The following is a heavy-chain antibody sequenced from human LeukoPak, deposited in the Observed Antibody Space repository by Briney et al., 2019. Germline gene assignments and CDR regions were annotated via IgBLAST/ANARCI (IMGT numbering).Heavy chain of an antibody. CDR2: ISAYNGNT. J-gene: IGHJ4*02. V-gene: IGHV1-18*01. D-gene: IGHD2-8*01. Sequence: ASVKVSCKASGYTSTSYGISWVRQAPGQGLEWMGWISAYNGNTNYAQKLQGRVTMTTDTSTSTAYMELRSLRSDDTAVYYCARDFLGYCTNGVCSSQDYWGQGTLVTVSS. CDR3: ARDFLGYCTNGVCSSQDY. CDR1: GYTSTSYG.